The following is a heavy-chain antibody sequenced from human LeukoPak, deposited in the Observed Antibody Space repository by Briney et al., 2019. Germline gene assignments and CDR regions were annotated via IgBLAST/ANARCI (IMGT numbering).Heavy chain of an antibody. J-gene: IGHJ6*02. CDR3: VISGWFVRGYYYGMDV. D-gene: IGHD6-19*01. V-gene: IGHV3-30-3*01. CDR1: GFTFSRYG. Sequence: PGGSLRLSCAASGFTFSRYGMHWVRQAPGKGLEWVTAISFDGSNKYYADSVKGRFTISRDNSKNTLYLQVNSLRAEDTAVYYCVISGWFVRGYYYGMDVWGQGTTVTVSS. CDR2: ISFDGSNK.